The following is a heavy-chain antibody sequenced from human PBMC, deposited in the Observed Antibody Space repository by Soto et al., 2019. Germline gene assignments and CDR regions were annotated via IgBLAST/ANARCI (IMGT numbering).Heavy chain of an antibody. D-gene: IGHD5-12*01. J-gene: IGHJ4*02. CDR2: IYYCGST. V-gene: IGHV4-59*01. CDR1: GGSISSYY. Sequence: SETLSLTCTVSGGSISSYYWSWIRQPPGKGLEWIGYIYYCGSTNYNPSLKSRVTISVDTSKNQFSLKLSSVTAADTAVYYCARGGVATIPHDYWGQGTLVTVSS. CDR3: ARGGVATIPHDY.